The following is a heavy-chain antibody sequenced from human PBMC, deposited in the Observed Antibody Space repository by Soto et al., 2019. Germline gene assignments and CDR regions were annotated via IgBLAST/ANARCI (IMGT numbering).Heavy chain of an antibody. CDR2: IYSDGNT. CDR1: GCTVSSNY. J-gene: IGHJ4*02. Sequence: GLPLRLSCEASGCTVSSNYMSWIRQAPGKGLEWVSLIYSDGNTYYARSVKGRFTISRDNSKNTLFLQMNSLRAEDTAVYYCASTSSGLMPDYWGQGTLVTVSS. CDR3: ASTSSGLMPDY. V-gene: IGHV3-66*01. D-gene: IGHD6-6*01.